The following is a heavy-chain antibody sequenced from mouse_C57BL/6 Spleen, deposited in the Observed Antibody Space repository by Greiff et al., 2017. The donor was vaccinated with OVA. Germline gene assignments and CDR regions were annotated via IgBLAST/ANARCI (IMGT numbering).Heavy chain of an antibody. CDR2: IDPETGGT. J-gene: IGHJ2*01. CDR3: TRRPGNYFDY. Sequence: QVQLQQSGAELVRPGASVTLSCKASGYTFNDYEMHWVKQTPVHGLEWIGAIDPETGGTAYNQKFKGKAILTADKSSSTAYMELRSLTSEDSAVYYCTRRPGNYFDYWGQGTTLTVSS. V-gene: IGHV1-15*01. CDR1: GYTFNDYE.